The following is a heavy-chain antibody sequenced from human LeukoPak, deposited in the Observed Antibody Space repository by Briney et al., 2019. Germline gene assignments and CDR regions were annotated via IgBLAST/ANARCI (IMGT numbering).Heavy chain of an antibody. V-gene: IGHV4-4*07. CDR3: ARLYGSGSRGYNWFDP. Sequence: SETLSLTCDVSGASISGYWWSWIRQPAGKGLEWIGRMYTDGDTNYNPALKSRVTVSVDTSKNQFSLKLSSVTAADTAVYYCARLYGSGSRGYNWFDPWGQGTLVTVSS. D-gene: IGHD3-10*01. CDR1: GASISGYW. J-gene: IGHJ5*02. CDR2: MYTDGDT.